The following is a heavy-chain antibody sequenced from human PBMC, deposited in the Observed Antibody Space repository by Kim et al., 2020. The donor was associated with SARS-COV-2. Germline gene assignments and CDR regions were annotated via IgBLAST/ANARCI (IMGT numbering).Heavy chain of an antibody. CDR1: GFTFSSYG. V-gene: IGHV3-30*18. CDR2: ISYDGSNK. CDR3: AKGRTIFGVVIIFGD. J-gene: IGHJ4*02. Sequence: GGSLRLSCAASGFTFSSYGMHWVRQAPGKGLEWVAVISYDGSNKYYADSVKGRFTISRDNSKNTLYLQMNSLRAEDTAVYYCAKGRTIFGVVIIFGDWGQGTLVTVSS. D-gene: IGHD3-3*01.